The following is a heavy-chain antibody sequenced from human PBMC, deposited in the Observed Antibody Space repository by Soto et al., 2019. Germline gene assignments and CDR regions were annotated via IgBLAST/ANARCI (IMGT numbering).Heavy chain of an antibody. CDR3: ARGPTGHNWFDP. Sequence: QVQLQQWGAGLLKPSETLSLTCAVYGGSFSGYYWSWIRQPPGKGLEWIGEINHSGSTNYNPSLKRRVTISVDTSKNQFSLKLSSVTAADTAVYYCARGPTGHNWFDPWGQGTLVTVSS. J-gene: IGHJ5*02. V-gene: IGHV4-34*01. CDR2: INHSGST. CDR1: GGSFSGYY.